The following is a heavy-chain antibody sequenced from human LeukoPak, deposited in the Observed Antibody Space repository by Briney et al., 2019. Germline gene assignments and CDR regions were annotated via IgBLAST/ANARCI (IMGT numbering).Heavy chain of an antibody. CDR2: IATYGRDK. CDR3: AKDSKVAAAGYFFDY. CDR1: GFTFNNYG. D-gene: IGHD6-13*01. Sequence: PGGSLRLSCAASGFTFNNYGMHWVRQAPGKGLEWVAVIATYGRDKKYADSVKGRFTISRDNSKNTLYLEVNSLRPEDTAVYHCAKDSKVAAAGYFFDYWGQGTLVTVSS. J-gene: IGHJ4*02. V-gene: IGHV3-30*18.